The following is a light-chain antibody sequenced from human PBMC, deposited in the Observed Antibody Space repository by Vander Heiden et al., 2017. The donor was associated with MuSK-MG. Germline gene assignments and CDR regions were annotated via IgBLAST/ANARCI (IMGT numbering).Light chain of an antibody. CDR3: QQDDNYPLT. Sequence: ASQMTQSPSSLSASVGDRVTITCRARQGIKNDLDWYQQKPGKAPKLLIYAASNLQSGVPSRFSGSGSGTDFTLTISSLQPEDIATYYCQQDDNYPLTFGGGTKVDIK. CDR2: AAS. CDR1: QGIKND. V-gene: IGKV1-6*01. J-gene: IGKJ4*01.